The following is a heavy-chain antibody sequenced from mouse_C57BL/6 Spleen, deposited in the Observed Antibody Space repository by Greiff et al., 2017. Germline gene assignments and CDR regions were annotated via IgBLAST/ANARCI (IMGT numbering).Heavy chain of an antibody. J-gene: IGHJ2*01. CDR2: ISDGGSYT. CDR1: GFTFSSYA. CDR3: ARGGYGPFDY. D-gene: IGHD1-1*02. Sequence: EVHLVESGGGLVKPGGSLKLSCAASGFTFSSYAMSWVRQTPEKRLEWVATISDGGSYTYYPDNVKGRFTISRDNAKNNLYLQMSHLKSEDTAMYYCARGGYGPFDYWGQGTTLTVSS. V-gene: IGHV5-4*01.